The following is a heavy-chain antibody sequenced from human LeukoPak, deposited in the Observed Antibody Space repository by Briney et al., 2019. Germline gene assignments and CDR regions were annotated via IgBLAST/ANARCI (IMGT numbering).Heavy chain of an antibody. CDR2: IYHSGST. CDR3: ARGQWLVPFDY. J-gene: IGHJ4*02. D-gene: IGHD6-19*01. V-gene: IGHV4-30-2*01. CDR1: GGSISSGGYY. Sequence: PSETLSLTCTVSGGSISSGGYYWSWIRQPPGKGLEWIGYIYHSGSTYYNPSLKSRVTMSVDTSKNQFSLKLSSVTAADTAVYYCARGQWLVPFDYWGQGTLVTVSS.